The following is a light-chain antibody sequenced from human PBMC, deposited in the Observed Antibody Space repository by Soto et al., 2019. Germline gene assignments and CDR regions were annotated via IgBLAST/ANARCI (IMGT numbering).Light chain of an antibody. J-gene: IGKJ2*01. Sequence: EIVLTQSPGTVSLSPGESATLSCRASQSVSSGYLAWYQQKPGQAPRLLIYAASNRATGIPDRFSGSGSGTDFTLTISRLEPEDFAVYYCQQYGRSPATFGQGPRLEIK. CDR2: AAS. CDR1: QSVSSGY. CDR3: QQYGRSPAT. V-gene: IGKV3-20*01.